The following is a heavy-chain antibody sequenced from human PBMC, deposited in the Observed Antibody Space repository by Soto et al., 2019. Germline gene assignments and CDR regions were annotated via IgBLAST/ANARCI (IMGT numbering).Heavy chain of an antibody. CDR3: AKKVNSGSGSQFFDY. Sequence: GGSLRLSCAASGFTFSSYSMSWVRQAPGKGLEWVSGFRSGGDDDTTYYADSVRGRFTISRDNSKNTLFLQMNSLRAEDTAVYYCAKKVNSGSGSQFFDYWGQGTLVTVSS. D-gene: IGHD3-10*01. CDR1: GFTFSSYS. CDR2: FRSGGDDDTT. V-gene: IGHV3-23*01. J-gene: IGHJ4*02.